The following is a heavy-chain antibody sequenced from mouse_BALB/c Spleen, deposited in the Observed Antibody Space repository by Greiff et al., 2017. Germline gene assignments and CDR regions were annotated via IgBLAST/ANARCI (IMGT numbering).Heavy chain of an antibody. CDR1: GYTFTSYY. CDR3: ARNSWFAY. J-gene: IGHJ3*01. CDR2: IYPGNVNT. V-gene: IGHV1S56*01. Sequence: VKLVESGPELVKPGASVRISCKASGYTFTSYYIHWVKQRPGQGLEWIGWIYPGNVNTKYNEKFKGKATLTADKSSSTAYMQLSSLTSEDSAVYFCARNSWFAYWGQGTLVTVSA.